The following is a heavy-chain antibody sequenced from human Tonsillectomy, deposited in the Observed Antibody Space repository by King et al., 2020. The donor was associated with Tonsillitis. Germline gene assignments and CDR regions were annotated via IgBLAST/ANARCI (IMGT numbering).Heavy chain of an antibody. J-gene: IGHJ4*02. CDR1: GGSISSGPYY. D-gene: IGHD4-17*01. V-gene: IGHV4-39*01. Sequence: LQLQESGPGLVKPSETLSLTCTVSGGSISSGPYYWGWIRQPPGKGPEWIGSIYYDGSTYSNPSLKSRVTTSIDTSKNQFSLKLISVAAADTAVYYCARHGETVTSRWFYFDYWGQGTVVTVSS. CDR2: IYYDGST. CDR3: ARHGETVTSRWFYFDY.